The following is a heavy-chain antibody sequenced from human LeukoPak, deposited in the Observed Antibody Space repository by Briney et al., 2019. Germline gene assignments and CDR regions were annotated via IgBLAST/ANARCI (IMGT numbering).Heavy chain of an antibody. CDR1: GFTFSSYG. CDR2: IWYDGSNK. J-gene: IGHJ4*02. V-gene: IGHV3-33*06. D-gene: IGHD6-13*01. Sequence: GRSLRLSCAASGFTFSSYGMHWVRQAPGKGLEWLAVIWYDGSNKYYADSVKGRFTISRDNSKNTLYLQMNSLRAEDTAVYYCAKTHSSSWRDYFDYWGQGTLVTVSS. CDR3: AKTHSSSWRDYFDY.